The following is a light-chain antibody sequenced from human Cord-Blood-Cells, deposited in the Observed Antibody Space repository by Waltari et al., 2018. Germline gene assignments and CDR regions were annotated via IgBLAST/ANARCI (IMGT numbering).Light chain of an antibody. CDR2: GAS. CDR3: QQYNIWPLT. J-gene: IGKJ1*01. CDR1: QSVSSN. V-gene: IGKV3-15*01. Sequence: EIVMTQSPATLSVSPGERATLPCRASQSVSSNLAWYQQKPGQAPRLLIYGASTRATGVAARFSGSGSGTEFTLTISSLQSEDFAVYYCQQYNIWPLTFGQGTKVEIK.